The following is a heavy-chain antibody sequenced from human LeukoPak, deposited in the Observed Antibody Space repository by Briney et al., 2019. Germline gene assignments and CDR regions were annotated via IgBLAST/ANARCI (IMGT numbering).Heavy chain of an antibody. V-gene: IGHV1-18*01. Sequence: GASVKVSCKASGYTFTSYGISWVRQAPGQGLEWMGWISAYNGNTNYAQKLQGRVTMTTDTSTSTAYMELRSLRSDDTAVYYCAGDLPLWVVRGVNFDYWGQGTLVSVSS. CDR3: AGDLPLWVVRGVNFDY. CDR1: GYTFTSYG. J-gene: IGHJ4*02. CDR2: ISAYNGNT. D-gene: IGHD3-10*01.